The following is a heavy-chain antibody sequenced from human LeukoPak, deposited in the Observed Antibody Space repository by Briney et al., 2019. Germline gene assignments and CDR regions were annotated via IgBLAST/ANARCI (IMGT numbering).Heavy chain of an antibody. J-gene: IGHJ6*02. CDR3: VKEYTQLGGMDV. V-gene: IGHV4-39*07. CDR2: IYYSGST. Sequence: SETLSLTCTVSGGSISSSSYYWGWIRQPPGRGLEWIGSIYYSGSTYYNPSLKSRVTISVDTSKNQFSLKLSSVTAADTAVYYCVKEYTQLGGMDVWGQGTTVTVSS. D-gene: IGHD6-6*01. CDR1: GGSISSSSYY.